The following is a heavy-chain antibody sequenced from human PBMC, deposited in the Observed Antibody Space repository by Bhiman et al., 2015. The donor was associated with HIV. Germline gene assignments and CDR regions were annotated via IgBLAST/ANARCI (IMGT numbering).Heavy chain of an antibody. Sequence: EVQLVESGGGLVKPGGSLRLSCAASGFTFSSYNMNWVRQAPGKGLEWVSSISSSSSYIYYADSVKGRFTISRDNAKNSLYLQMNSLRAEDTAVYYCAREADVKYYNFWSGHDAFDIWGQGTMLTVSS. J-gene: IGHJ3*02. V-gene: IGHV3-21*03. CDR2: ISSSSSYI. CDR3: AREADVKYYNFWSGHDAFDI. CDR1: GFTFSSYN. D-gene: IGHD3-3*01.